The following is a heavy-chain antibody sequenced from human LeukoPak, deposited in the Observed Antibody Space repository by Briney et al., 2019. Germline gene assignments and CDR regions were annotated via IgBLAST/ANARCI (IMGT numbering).Heavy chain of an antibody. CDR2: FDPEDGET. V-gene: IGHV1-24*01. D-gene: IGHD1-26*01. CDR3: ATGGRGGSYYCFDY. Sequence: ASVKVSCKVSGYALTELSMHWVRQAPGKGLEWMGGFDPEDGETIYAQKFQGRVTMTEGTSTDTAYMELSSLRSEDTAVYYCATGGRGGSYYCFDYWGQGTLVTVSS. CDR1: GYALTELS. J-gene: IGHJ4*02.